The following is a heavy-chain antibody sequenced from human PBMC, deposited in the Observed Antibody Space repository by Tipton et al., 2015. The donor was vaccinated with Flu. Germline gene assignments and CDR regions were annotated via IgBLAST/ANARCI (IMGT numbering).Heavy chain of an antibody. V-gene: IGHV3-23*01. CDR3: VKAKNYDIVAAYYGMDV. J-gene: IGHJ6*02. CDR2: LSDSGSSI. D-gene: IGHD3-9*01. Sequence: AVSGLTFSNYAMSWVRQAPGKGLEWVAGLSDSGSSIYYADSVKGRFTISRDNSKNMLYVQMNSLRAEDTAVYYCVKAKNYDIVAAYYGMDVWGQGTTVTVSS. CDR1: GLTFSNYA.